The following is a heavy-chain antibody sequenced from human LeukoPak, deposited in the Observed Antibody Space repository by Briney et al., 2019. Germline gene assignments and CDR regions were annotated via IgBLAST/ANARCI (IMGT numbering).Heavy chain of an antibody. J-gene: IGHJ4*02. CDR2: IYHSGST. CDR1: GGSISSGGYS. CDR3: ASGGSGEQIDY. D-gene: IGHD1/OR15-1a*01. V-gene: IGHV4-30-2*01. Sequence: SETLSLTCAVSGGSISSGGYSWSWIRQPPGKGLEWIGYIYHSGSTYYNPSLKSRVTISVDRSKNQFSLKLSSVTAADTAVYYCASGGSGEQIDYWGQGTLVTVSS.